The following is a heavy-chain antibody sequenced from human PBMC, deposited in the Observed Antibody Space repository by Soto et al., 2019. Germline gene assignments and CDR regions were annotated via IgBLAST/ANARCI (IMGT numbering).Heavy chain of an antibody. CDR1: GFAFSSYA. Sequence: VQLLESGGGLVQPGGSVRLSCAASGFAFSSYAMSWVRQAPGKGLEWVAAISGNGGDTSYADSVRGRFTISRDNSRDTMFLQMNSLGADDTAVYYCGKERRGSGWFVCSYWGQVILVTVSS. D-gene: IGHD6-19*01. V-gene: IGHV3-23*01. J-gene: IGHJ4*02. CDR2: ISGNGGDT. CDR3: GKERRGSGWFVCSY.